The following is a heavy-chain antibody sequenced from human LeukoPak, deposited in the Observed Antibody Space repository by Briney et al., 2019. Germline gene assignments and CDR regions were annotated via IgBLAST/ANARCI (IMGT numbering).Heavy chain of an antibody. CDR2: IYYSGST. J-gene: IGHJ4*02. CDR3: ARANGDYEYYFDY. V-gene: IGHV4-59*01. Sequence: SSETLSLTCTVSGGSISSYYWSWIRQPPGKGLEWLGYIYYSGSTNYNPSLKSRVTISVDTSKNQFSLKLSSVTAADTAVYYCARANGDYEYYFDYWGQGTLVTVSS. D-gene: IGHD4-17*01. CDR1: GGSISSYY.